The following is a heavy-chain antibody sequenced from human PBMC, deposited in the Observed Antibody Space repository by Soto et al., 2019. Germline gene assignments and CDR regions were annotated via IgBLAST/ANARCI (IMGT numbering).Heavy chain of an antibody. D-gene: IGHD3-22*01. V-gene: IGHV1-18*01. CDR3: ARANYDSSGYYYYYYYGMDV. Sequence: QVQLVQSGAEVKKPGASVKVSCKASGYTFTSYGISWVRQAPGQGLEWMGWISAYNGNTNYAQKIQGRVTMTTDTSTSTAYMELRSLRSDDTAVYYCARANYDSSGYYYYYYYGMDVWGQGTTVTVSS. CDR2: ISAYNGNT. J-gene: IGHJ6*02. CDR1: GYTFTSYG.